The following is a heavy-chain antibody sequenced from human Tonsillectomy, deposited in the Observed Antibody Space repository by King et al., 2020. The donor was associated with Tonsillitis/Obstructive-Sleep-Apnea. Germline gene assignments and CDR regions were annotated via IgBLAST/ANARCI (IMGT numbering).Heavy chain of an antibody. D-gene: IGHD1-26*01. J-gene: IGHJ3*02. Sequence: VQLQQWGAGLLKPSETLSLTCAVYGGSFSGYYWSWIRQPPGKGLEWIGEINHSGSTNYNPSLKSRVTISVDTSKNQFSLKLSSVTAADTAVYYCARDPDSGSYYGDAFDIWGQETMVTVSS. CDR2: INHSGST. CDR1: GGSFSGYY. V-gene: IGHV4-34*01. CDR3: ARDPDSGSYYGDAFDI.